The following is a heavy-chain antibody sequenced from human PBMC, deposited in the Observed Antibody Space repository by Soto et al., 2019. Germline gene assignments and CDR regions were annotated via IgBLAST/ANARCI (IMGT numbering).Heavy chain of an antibody. CDR2: ISGSGGST. J-gene: IGHJ4*02. V-gene: IGHV3-23*01. CDR1: GFTFSSYA. CDR3: AKDSDYYDSSGYYD. D-gene: IGHD3-22*01. Sequence: PGGSLRLSCAASGFTFSSYAMSWVRQAPGKGLEWVSAISGSGGSTYYADSVKGRFTISRDNSKNTLYLQMNSLRAEDTAVYYCAKDSDYYDSSGYYDWGQGTLVTVSS.